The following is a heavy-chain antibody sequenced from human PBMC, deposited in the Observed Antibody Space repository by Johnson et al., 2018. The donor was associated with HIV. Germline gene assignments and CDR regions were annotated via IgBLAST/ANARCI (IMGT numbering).Heavy chain of an antibody. Sequence: QLVESGGGVVQPGGSLRLSCVTSGFTFSDHYMDWVRQAPGKGLEWVGRMKSRTDGGTTDYAAPVKGRFTISRDDSKSIAYLQMNSLKTEDTAVYYCTTEKHAPRAFDIWGQGTMVTVSS. D-gene: IGHD2-2*01. CDR2: MKSRTDGGTT. V-gene: IGHV3-15*01. J-gene: IGHJ3*02. CDR3: TTEKHAPRAFDI. CDR1: GFTFSDHY.